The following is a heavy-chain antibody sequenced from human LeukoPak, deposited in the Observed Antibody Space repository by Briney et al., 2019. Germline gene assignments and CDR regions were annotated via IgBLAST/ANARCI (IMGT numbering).Heavy chain of an antibody. D-gene: IGHD3-10*01. J-gene: IGHJ4*02. V-gene: IGHV3-7*03. Sequence: GGSLRLSCAASGFTLSNHWMIWVRQAPGKGLECVANIKQDGTEKYYLDSVKGRFTISRDNSKNTLYLQMNSLRAEDTAVYYCARSNVLWFGELPYFDYWGQGTLVTVSS. CDR2: IKQDGTEK. CDR3: ARSNVLWFGELPYFDY. CDR1: GFTLSNHW.